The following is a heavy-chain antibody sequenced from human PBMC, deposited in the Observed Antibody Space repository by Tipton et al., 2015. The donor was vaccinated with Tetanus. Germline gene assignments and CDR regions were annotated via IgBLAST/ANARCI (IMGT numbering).Heavy chain of an antibody. CDR3: ARNVYTVTNDAFDI. CDR2: ISSSGST. D-gene: IGHD4-11*01. V-gene: IGHV4-61*03. Sequence: TLSLTCTVSGGSLRSGDHYWSWIRQPPGKGLEWLAYISSSGSTNSDYSLKSRITISRDTSKNHFSLNLASVTAADTAVYFCARNVYTVTNDAFDIWGHGTLVNVSS. J-gene: IGHJ3*02. CDR1: GGSLRSGDHY.